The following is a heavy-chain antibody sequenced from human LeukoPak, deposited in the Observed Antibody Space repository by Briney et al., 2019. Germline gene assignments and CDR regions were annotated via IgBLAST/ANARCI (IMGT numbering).Heavy chain of an antibody. D-gene: IGHD2-15*01. CDR1: GYTFTGYY. J-gene: IGHJ4*02. CDR2: INPNSGGT. CDR3: ARDPPRCSGGSCYARSSGDY. V-gene: IGHV1-2*06. Sequence: GASVKVSCKASGYTFTGYYMHWVRQAPGQGLEWMGRINPNSGGTNYAQKFQGRVTMTRDTSISTAYMELSRLRSDDTAVYYRARDPPRCSGGSCYARSSGDYWGQGTLVTVSS.